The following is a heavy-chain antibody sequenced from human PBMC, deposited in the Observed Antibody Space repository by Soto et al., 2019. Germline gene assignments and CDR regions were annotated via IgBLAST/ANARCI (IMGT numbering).Heavy chain of an antibody. CDR3: ARGAKRTTVTPYYFDY. CDR1: GYTFTGYY. CDR2: INPNSGGT. D-gene: IGHD4-17*01. J-gene: IGHJ4*02. Sequence: QVQLVQSGAEVKKPGASVKVSCKASGYTFTGYYMHWVRQAPGQGLEWMGWINPNSGGTNYAQKFHGRVTMTRDTSISTGYMELSRLRSDDTAVYYCARGAKRTTVTPYYFDYWGQGTLVTVSS. V-gene: IGHV1-2*02.